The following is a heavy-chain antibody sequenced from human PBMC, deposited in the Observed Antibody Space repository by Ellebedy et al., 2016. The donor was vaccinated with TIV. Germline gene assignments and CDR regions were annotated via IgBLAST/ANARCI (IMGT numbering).Heavy chain of an antibody. CDR1: GFIFSDYY. D-gene: IGHD1-7*01. Sequence: PGGSLRLSCAASGFIFSDYYMSWIRQAPGQGLEWVSYISSSGSNLNYADSVKGRFTISRDNAESSLYLQMKTLRAEDTAVYYCARGPTGTRAFESWGQGTLVTVSS. CDR2: ISSSGSNL. CDR3: ARGPTGTRAFES. V-gene: IGHV3-11*04. J-gene: IGHJ4*02.